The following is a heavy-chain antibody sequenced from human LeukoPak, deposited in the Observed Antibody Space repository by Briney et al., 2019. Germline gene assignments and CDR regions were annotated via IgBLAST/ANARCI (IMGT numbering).Heavy chain of an antibody. V-gene: IGHV5-51*01. CDR2: IYPGDSDT. Sequence: GESLKISCKGSGYSFTSYWIGWVRQMPGKGLEWMGIIYPGDSDTRYSPSFRGQVTISADKSISTAYLQRSSLKASDTAMYYCARRPHDYSNYYFDCWGQGTLVTVSS. J-gene: IGHJ4*02. D-gene: IGHD4-11*01. CDR3: ARRPHDYSNYYFDC. CDR1: GYSFTSYW.